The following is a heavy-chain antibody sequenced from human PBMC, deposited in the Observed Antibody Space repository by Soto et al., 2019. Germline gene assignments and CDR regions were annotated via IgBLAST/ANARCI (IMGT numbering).Heavy chain of an antibody. Sequence: GGSLRLSCTASGFTFGDYAMSCFRQAPGKGLEWVGFIRSKAYGGTTEYAASVKGRFTISRDDSKSIAYLQMNSLKTEDTAVYYCTRDVFGVVSFDYWGQGTLDTVSS. CDR3: TRDVFGVVSFDY. J-gene: IGHJ4*02. D-gene: IGHD3-3*01. CDR1: GFTFGDYA. CDR2: IRSKAYGGTT. V-gene: IGHV3-49*03.